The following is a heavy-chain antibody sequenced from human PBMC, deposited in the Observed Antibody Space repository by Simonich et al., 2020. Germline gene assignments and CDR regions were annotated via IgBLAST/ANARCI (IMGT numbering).Heavy chain of an antibody. CDR3: ARDRAARYYYYYYMDV. V-gene: IGHV1-2*02. D-gene: IGHD6-6*01. CDR1: GYTFTGYY. CDR2: NNPNSGGT. Sequence: QVQLVQSGAEVKKPGASVKVSCKASGYTFTGYYMHWVRQAPGQGLEWMGWNNPNSGGTNNAQKFQGRVTKTRDTSISTAYMELSRLRSDDTAVYYCARDRAARYYYYYYMDVWGKGTTVTVSS. J-gene: IGHJ6*03.